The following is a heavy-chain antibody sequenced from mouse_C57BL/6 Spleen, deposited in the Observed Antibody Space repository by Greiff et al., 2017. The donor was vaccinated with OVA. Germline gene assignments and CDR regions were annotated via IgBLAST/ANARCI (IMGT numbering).Heavy chain of an antibody. Sequence: QVQLQQSGAELVKPGASVKISCKASGYAFSSYWMNWVKQRPGKGLEWIGQIYPGDGDTNYNGKFKGKATLTADKSSSTAYMQLSSLTSEDSAVYFCAREGDFLYYFDYWGQGTTLTVSS. J-gene: IGHJ2*01. D-gene: IGHD6-1*01. V-gene: IGHV1-80*01. CDR1: GYAFSSYW. CDR3: AREGDFLYYFDY. CDR2: IYPGDGDT.